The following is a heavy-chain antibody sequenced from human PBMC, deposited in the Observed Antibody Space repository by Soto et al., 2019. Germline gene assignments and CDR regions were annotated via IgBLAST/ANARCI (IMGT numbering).Heavy chain of an antibody. CDR2: IFYSGNT. V-gene: IGHV4-39*01. D-gene: IGHD6-13*01. CDR3: ARHLYTEDSSSAIDT. CDR1: DDSIGRSNCL. J-gene: IGHJ5*02. Sequence: SVTLSLTCTVCDDSIGRSNCLWAWIRQPPGKGLEWIGNIFYSGNTHYNPSLKSRVTISLDTSNHHFSLRVSSVTAADTAVYYCARHLYTEDSSSAIDTWGPEALLTISS.